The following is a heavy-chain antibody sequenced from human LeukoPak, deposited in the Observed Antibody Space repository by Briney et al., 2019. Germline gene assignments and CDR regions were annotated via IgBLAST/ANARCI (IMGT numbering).Heavy chain of an antibody. V-gene: IGHV3-7*03. CDR1: GFTLRNYW. Sequence: GGSLRLSCAASGFTLRNYWMSWVRQVPGTGLEWVANIKQDGSDRNYVTSVRGRFTISRDNAESSLYLQMNSLRAEDTAVYYCVRNLAVAGTCFDSWGQGTLVTVSS. CDR2: IKQDGSDR. CDR3: VRNLAVAGTCFDS. D-gene: IGHD6-19*01. J-gene: IGHJ4*02.